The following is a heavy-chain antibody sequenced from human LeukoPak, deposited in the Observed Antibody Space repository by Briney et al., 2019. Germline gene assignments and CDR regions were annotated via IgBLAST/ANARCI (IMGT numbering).Heavy chain of an antibody. V-gene: IGHV3-64*01. Sequence: GGSLRLSSAASGFNFYTMFWVRQAPGKGLEYVSAISGNGDTTEYANSVKGRFTISRDNSKNTLYLQMGSLRAEDMGVYYCARGLGYCSRTSCYPDYWGQGTLVTVSS. D-gene: IGHD2-2*01. CDR3: ARGLGYCSRTSCYPDY. J-gene: IGHJ4*02. CDR2: ISGNGDTT. CDR1: GFNFYT.